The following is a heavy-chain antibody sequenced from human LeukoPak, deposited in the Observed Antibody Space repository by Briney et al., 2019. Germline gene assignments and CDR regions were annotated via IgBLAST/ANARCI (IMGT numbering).Heavy chain of an antibody. CDR1: GFTFSDYY. V-gene: IGHV3-11*01. CDR3: ARVGIALASPFDY. CDR2: MSSRGYTI. D-gene: IGHD1-1*01. J-gene: IGHJ4*02. Sequence: PGGSPKLFCLAPGFTFSDYYMSWVRQAPGKGLEWISYMSSRGYTIYYADSVKGRFTISRDNAKNTLYLQMHNLRADDTAVYFCARVGIALASPFDYWGLGTLVAVSS.